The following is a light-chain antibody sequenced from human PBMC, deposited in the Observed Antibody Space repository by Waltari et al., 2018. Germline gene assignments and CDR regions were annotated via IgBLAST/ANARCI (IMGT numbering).Light chain of an antibody. J-gene: IGLJ1*01. Sequence: QSALTQPASVSGSLGQSITISCTGSSSDVGGSSYVSWYQQHPGKVPKLLIYEVSNRPSGVYYRFSASKSGNTASLTISGLQPEDEADYFCSSYTEWSTRVFGTGTKVTVL. V-gene: IGLV2-14*01. CDR3: SSYTEWSTRV. CDR2: EVS. CDR1: SSDVGGSSY.